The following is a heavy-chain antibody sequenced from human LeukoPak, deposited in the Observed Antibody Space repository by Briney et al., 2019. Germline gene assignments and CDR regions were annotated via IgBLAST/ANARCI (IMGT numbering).Heavy chain of an antibody. J-gene: IGHJ4*02. CDR1: GFTFRSHA. D-gene: IGHD1-1*01. V-gene: IGHV3-23*01. CDR2: IYENGGTT. Sequence: GGSLRLSCVGSGFTFRSHAMSWVRQAPEKGLEFVSGIYENGGTTYYADSVKGRFSISRDNSKNTLYLQMDSLRGEDTAVYYCARESHVERDDYWGQGTLVTVSS. CDR3: ARESHVERDDY.